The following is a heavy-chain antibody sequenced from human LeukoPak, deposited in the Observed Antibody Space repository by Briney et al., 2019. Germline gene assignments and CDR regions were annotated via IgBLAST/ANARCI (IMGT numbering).Heavy chain of an antibody. V-gene: IGHV3-23*01. Sequence: GGSLRLSCAASGFTFSSYAMSWVRQAPGKGLEWVSAISGSGGSTYYADSVKGRFTISRDNSKNTLYLQMNSLRDEDTAVYYCAKHMVVYYYYGMDVWGQGTTVTVSS. D-gene: IGHD2-15*01. CDR2: ISGSGGST. CDR1: GFTFSSYA. CDR3: AKHMVVYYYYGMDV. J-gene: IGHJ6*02.